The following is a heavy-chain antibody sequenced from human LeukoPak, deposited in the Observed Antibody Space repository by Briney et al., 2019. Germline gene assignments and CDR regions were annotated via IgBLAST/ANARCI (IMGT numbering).Heavy chain of an antibody. CDR1: GDSVSSNSAA. J-gene: IGHJ4*02. CDR2: TYYRSKWYN. V-gene: IGHV6-1*01. Sequence: SQTLSLTCAISGDSVSSNSAAWNWIRQSPSRGLEWLGRTYYRSKWYNDYAISVKSRITINPDTSKNQFSLQLNSVTPEDTAVYYCARDQENYYDSSGYLGYWGQGTLVTVSS. CDR3: ARDQENYYDSSGYLGY. D-gene: IGHD3-22*01.